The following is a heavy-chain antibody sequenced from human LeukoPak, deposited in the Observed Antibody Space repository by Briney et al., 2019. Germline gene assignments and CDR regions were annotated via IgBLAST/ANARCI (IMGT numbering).Heavy chain of an antibody. Sequence: SQTLSLTCTVSGGSISSGGYYWSWIRQPPGKGLEWIGYIYHSGSTYYNPSLKSRVTISVDRSKNQFSLKLSSVTAADTAVYYCARLWDSYSSSWHLDYWGQGTLVTVSS. CDR2: IYHSGST. CDR1: GGSISSGGYY. CDR3: ARLWDSYSSSWHLDY. D-gene: IGHD6-13*01. J-gene: IGHJ4*02. V-gene: IGHV4-30-2*01.